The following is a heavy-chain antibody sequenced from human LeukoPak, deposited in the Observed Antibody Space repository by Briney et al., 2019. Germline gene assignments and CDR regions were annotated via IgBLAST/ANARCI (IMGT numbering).Heavy chain of an antibody. D-gene: IGHD3-10*01. CDR3: ARDEYYYGSGSSPMNV. Sequence: SETLSLTCAVYGGSFSGYYWSWIRQPPGKGLEWIGEINHSGSTNYNPSLKSRVTISVDTSKNQFSLKLSSVTAADTAAYYCARDEYYYGSGSSPMNVWGKGTTVTISS. CDR1: GGSFSGYY. J-gene: IGHJ6*03. CDR2: INHSGST. V-gene: IGHV4-34*01.